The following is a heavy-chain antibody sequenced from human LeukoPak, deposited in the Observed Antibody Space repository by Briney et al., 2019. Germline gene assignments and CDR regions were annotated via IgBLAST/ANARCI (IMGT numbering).Heavy chain of an antibody. V-gene: IGHV1-46*01. Sequence: ASVKVSCKASGYTFTSYYMHWVRQAPGEGLEWMGIINPSGGSTSYAQKFQGRVTMTRDMSTSTVYMELSSLRSEDTAVYYCARVAAEVVGVPGAIGFGWLRRDYMDVWGKGTTVTVSS. CDR1: GYTFTSYY. J-gene: IGHJ6*03. CDR2: INPSGGST. CDR3: ARVAAEVVGVPGAIGFGWLRRDYMDV. D-gene: IGHD2-2*02.